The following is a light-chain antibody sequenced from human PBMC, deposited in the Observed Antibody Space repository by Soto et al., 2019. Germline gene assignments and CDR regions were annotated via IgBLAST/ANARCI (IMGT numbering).Light chain of an antibody. CDR2: DVS. J-gene: IGLJ1*01. CDR1: SSDVGAYEY. Sequence: QSVLTQPASLSGSPGQSITISCTGTSSDVGAYEYVSWYQQHPGKAPKLLIYDVSNRPSGVPDRFSGSKSGTSASLAITGLQAEDEADYYCQSYDSSLSGYVFGTGTKVTVL. V-gene: IGLV2-14*03. CDR3: QSYDSSLSGYV.